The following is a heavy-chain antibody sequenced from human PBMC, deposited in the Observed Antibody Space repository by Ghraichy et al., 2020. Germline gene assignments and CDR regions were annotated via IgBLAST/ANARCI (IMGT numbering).Heavy chain of an antibody. CDR1: GGSISSSSYY. CDR2: IYYSGST. CDR3: ESTRLNYYYYYMDV. Sequence: SETLSLTCTVSGGSISSSSYYWGWIRQPPGKGLEWIGSIYYSGSTYYNPSLKSRVTISVDTSKNQFSLKLSSVTAADTAVYYCESTRLNYYYYYMDVWGKGTTVTVSS. D-gene: IGHD5/OR15-5a*01. J-gene: IGHJ6*03. V-gene: IGHV4-39*01.